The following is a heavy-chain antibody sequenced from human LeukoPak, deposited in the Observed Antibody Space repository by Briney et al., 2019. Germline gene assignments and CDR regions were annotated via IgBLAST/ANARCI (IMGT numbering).Heavy chain of an antibody. CDR3: ARLRYGGTPTADY. CDR2: IYPGDSDT. Sequence: KAGGSLRLSCKGSGYSFTSYWIGWVRQMPGKGLEWMGIIYPGDSDTRYSPSFQGQVTISADKSISTACLQWSSLKASDTAMYYCARLRYGGTPTADYWGQGTLVTVSS. V-gene: IGHV5-51*01. D-gene: IGHD4-23*01. CDR1: GYSFTSYW. J-gene: IGHJ4*02.